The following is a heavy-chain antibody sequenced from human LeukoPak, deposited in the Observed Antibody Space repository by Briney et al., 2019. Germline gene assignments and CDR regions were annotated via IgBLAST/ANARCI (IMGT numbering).Heavy chain of an antibody. CDR2: ISAYSGNT. V-gene: IGHV1-18*01. D-gene: IGHD3-22*01. Sequence: GASVKVSCKASGYTFTSYGISWVRQAPGQGLEWMGWISAYSGNTYYAQKLQGRVTMTTDTSTSTAYMELRSLRSDDTAVYYCARDPEPYYDSSGYWVYWGQGTLVTVSS. CDR1: GYTFTSYG. J-gene: IGHJ4*02. CDR3: ARDPEPYYDSSGYWVY.